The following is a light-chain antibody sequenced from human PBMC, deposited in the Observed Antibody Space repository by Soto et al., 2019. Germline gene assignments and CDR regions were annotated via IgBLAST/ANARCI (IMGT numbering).Light chain of an antibody. CDR2: DGS. CDR3: QQYDNSAPLS. Sequence: EIVLTQSPATLSLSPGDRATLSCGASQSVSSSYVAWYQQKAGLAPRLLIYDGSSRASGIPDRFSGSGSGTDFTPTIGRLEPEDFAVDYCQQYDNSAPLSFGGGTKVEMK. J-gene: IGKJ4*01. CDR1: QSVSSSY. V-gene: IGKV3D-20*01.